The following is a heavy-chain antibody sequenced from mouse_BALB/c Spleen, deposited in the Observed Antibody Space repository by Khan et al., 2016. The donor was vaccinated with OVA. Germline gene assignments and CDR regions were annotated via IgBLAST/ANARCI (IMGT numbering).Heavy chain of an antibody. V-gene: IGHV5-9-3*01. D-gene: IGHD1-1*01. CDR3: ARTPGYFGSNYFDY. CDR1: GFTFSNYA. CDR2: LSSGGSYT. Sequence: EVELVESGGGLVIPGGSLKLSCAASGFTFSNYAMSWVRQTPEKRLEWVATLSSGGSYTYYPDSVKGRCTISRDNAQNTLHLQMSSLRSEDTAMYYCARTPGYFGSNYFDYWGQGTTLTVSS. J-gene: IGHJ2*01.